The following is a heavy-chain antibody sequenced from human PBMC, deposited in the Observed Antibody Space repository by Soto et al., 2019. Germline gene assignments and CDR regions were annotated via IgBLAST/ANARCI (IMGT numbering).Heavy chain of an antibody. CDR1: GFTFSSYA. V-gene: IGHV3-23*01. CDR3: ARRGSGSYYDY. D-gene: IGHD1-26*01. J-gene: IGHJ4*02. CDR2: ISGSGGST. Sequence: EVQLLESGGGLVQPGGSLRLCCAASGFTFSSYAMRWVRQAPVKGLEWVSAISGSGGSTYYADSVKGRFTISRDNSKNTLYLQMNSLRAEDTAVYSCARRGSGSYYDYWGQGTLVTVSS.